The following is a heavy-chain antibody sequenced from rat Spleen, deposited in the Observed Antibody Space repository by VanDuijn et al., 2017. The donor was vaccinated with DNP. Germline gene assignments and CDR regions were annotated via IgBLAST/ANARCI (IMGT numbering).Heavy chain of an antibody. CDR3: ARDRSSYINFDY. V-gene: IGHV2-41*01. Sequence: QVQLKESGPGLVQPSRTLSLTCPVSGFSLTSYNVHWVRQPPGKDLEWMGVIWNTGGTQYNSALKSRLSISRDTSKSQVFLKMNSLQTEDTATYYCARDRSSYINFDYWGQGVMVTVSS. D-gene: IGHD1-2*01. J-gene: IGHJ2*01. CDR1: GFSLTSYN. CDR2: IWNTGGT.